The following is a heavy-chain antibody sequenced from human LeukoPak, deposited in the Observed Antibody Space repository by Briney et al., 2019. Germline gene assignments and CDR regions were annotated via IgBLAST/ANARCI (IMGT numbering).Heavy chain of an antibody. J-gene: IGHJ4*02. V-gene: IGHV3-74*01. CDR2: ICTDETTI. Sequence: GGSLRLSCAASGFTFSNYCMHWVRQPPGEGLVWVSQICTDETTISSADSVKGRFTISRDNAKNTLYLQMSSLRVEDTAVYYCVRGVPVTPGIDYWGQGTLVTVSS. CDR3: VRGVPVTPGIDY. D-gene: IGHD2-2*01. CDR1: GFTFSNYC.